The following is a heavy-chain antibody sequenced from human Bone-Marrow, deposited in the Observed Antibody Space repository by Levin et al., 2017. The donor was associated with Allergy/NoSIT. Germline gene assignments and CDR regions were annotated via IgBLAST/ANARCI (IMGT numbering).Heavy chain of an antibody. CDR1: GFTFSSYA. D-gene: IGHD5-18*01. Sequence: GESLKISCAASGFTFSSYAMHWVRQAPGKGLEWVAVISYDGSNKYYADSVKGRFTISRDNSKNTLYLQMNSLRAEDTAVYYCARCHNVDTAMVPGYWGQGTLVTVSS. CDR2: ISYDGSNK. CDR3: ARCHNVDTAMVPGY. V-gene: IGHV3-30*04. J-gene: IGHJ4*02.